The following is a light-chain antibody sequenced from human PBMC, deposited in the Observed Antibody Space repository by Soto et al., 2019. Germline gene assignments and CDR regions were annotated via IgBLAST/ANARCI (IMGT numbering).Light chain of an antibody. V-gene: IGKV3-20*01. CDR3: QQYGSSPPTIT. CDR1: QSVSNNY. CDR2: GAS. J-gene: IGKJ5*01. Sequence: EIVLTQSPGTLSLSPGERATLSCRASQSVSNNYFAWYQQKPGQAPWLLIYGASNRATGAPDRFSGSGSGTDFTLTISRLEPEDFAVYYCQQYGSSPPTITFGQGTRLEIK.